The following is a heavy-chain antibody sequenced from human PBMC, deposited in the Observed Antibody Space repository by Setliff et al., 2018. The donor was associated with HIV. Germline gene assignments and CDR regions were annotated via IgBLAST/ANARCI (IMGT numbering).Heavy chain of an antibody. CDR3: ARMGSPLSGSSAFDI. Sequence: PGGSLRLSCAASGFTVSNNHMTWVRQAPGKGLEWVSIIYSGGSTKYADSVKGRFTISRDNSKNTLYLQMNSLRVEDTAVYYCARMGSPLSGSSAFDIWGQGTMVTV. CDR2: IYSGGST. D-gene: IGHD1-26*01. V-gene: IGHV3-53*01. J-gene: IGHJ3*02. CDR1: GFTVSNNH.